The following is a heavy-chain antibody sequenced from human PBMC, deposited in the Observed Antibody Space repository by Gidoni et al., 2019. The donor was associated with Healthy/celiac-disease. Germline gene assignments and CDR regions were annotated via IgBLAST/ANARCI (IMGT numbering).Heavy chain of an antibody. CDR3: ARDEGYYDSSGYYPLYFQH. V-gene: IGHV3-53*01. D-gene: IGHD3-22*01. J-gene: IGHJ1*01. Sequence: EVQLVESGGGLIQPGGSLRLSCAASGFTVSSNYMSWVRQAPGKGLEWVSVIYSGGSTYYADSVKGRFTISRDNSKNTLYLQMNSLRAEDTAVYYCARDEGYYDSSGYYPLYFQHWGQGTLVTVSS. CDR2: IYSGGST. CDR1: GFTVSSNY.